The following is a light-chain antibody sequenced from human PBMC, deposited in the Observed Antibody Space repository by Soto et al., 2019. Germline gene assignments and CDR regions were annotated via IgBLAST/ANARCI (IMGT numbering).Light chain of an antibody. CDR3: QQYNSYPT. CDR2: DAS. CDR1: QSIGSY. Sequence: DIQMTQSPSSLSASLGDRVTITCLASQSIGSYLNWYQQKPGKAPKLLIYDASSLESGVPARFSGSGSGTEFTLTISSLQPDDFATYYCQQYNSYPTFGQGTKVDI. J-gene: IGKJ1*01. V-gene: IGKV1-5*01.